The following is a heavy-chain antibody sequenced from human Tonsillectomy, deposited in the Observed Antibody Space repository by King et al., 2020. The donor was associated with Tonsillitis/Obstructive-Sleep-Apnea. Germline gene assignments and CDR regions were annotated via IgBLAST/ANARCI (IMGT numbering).Heavy chain of an antibody. V-gene: IGHV3-33*01. J-gene: IGHJ4*02. CDR3: AAFLEHFDY. CDR1: RFTFNRYG. CDR2: IWFDGSYI. D-gene: IGHD3-3*01. Sequence: VQLVESGGGVVQPGRSLRLSCAASRFTFNRYGMHWVRPAPGKGLEWVAVIWFDGSYINYADSVKGRFTISRDNSKNTLYLQMNNLRADDTAVYYCAAFLEHFDYWGQGTLVTVSS.